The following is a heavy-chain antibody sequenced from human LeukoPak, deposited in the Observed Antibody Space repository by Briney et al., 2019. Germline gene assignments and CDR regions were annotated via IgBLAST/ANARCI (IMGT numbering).Heavy chain of an antibody. J-gene: IGHJ4*02. CDR3: ARSSDFWSGYYGTFDY. CDR2: ISAYNGNT. V-gene: IGHV1-18*01. Sequence: ASVKVSCKASGYTFTSYGISWVRQAPGQGLEWMGWISAYNGNTNYAQKLQGRVTMTTDTSTSTAYMELRSLRSDDTAVYYCARSSDFWSGYYGTFDYWGQGTLVTVSS. D-gene: IGHD3-3*01. CDR1: GYTFTSYG.